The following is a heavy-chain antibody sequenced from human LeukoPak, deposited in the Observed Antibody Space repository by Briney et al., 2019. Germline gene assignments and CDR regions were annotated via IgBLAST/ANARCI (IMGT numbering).Heavy chain of an antibody. CDR3: FGYDVDY. CDR2: INNNGGNT. V-gene: IGHV3-23*01. D-gene: IGHD5-12*01. J-gene: IGHJ4*02. CDR1: GFTFSSYA. Sequence: GGSLRLSRAASGFTFSSYAMNWVRQAPGKGLEWVSGINNNGGNTYYADSVKGRFTISRDNSENTLYLQMNSLRAEDTAVYYCFGYDVDYWGQGTLVTVSS.